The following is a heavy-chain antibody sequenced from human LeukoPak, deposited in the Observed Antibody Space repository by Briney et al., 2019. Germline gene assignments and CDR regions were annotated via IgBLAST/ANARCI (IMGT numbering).Heavy chain of an antibody. Sequence: GGSPRLSCAASGFTFSSYWMHWVRQAPGRGLVWVSRINSDGSSTSYADSVKGRFTISRDNAKNTLYLQMNSLRAEDTAVYYCARAYYDILTGYPEVDYWGQGTLVTVSS. D-gene: IGHD3-9*01. CDR3: ARAYYDILTGYPEVDY. CDR1: GFTFSSYW. CDR2: INSDGSST. V-gene: IGHV3-74*01. J-gene: IGHJ4*02.